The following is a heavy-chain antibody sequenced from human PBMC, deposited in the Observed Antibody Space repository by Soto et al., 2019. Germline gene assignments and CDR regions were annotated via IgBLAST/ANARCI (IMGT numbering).Heavy chain of an antibody. J-gene: IGHJ4*02. CDR3: ARDLTYYDILTGYYKRSFFDY. CDR2: IIPIFGTA. CDR1: GGTFSSYA. D-gene: IGHD3-9*01. V-gene: IGHV1-69*13. Sequence: SVKVSCKASGGTFSSYAISWVRQAPGQGLEWMGGIIPIFGTANYAQKFQGRVTITADESTSTAYMELSSLRSEDTAVYYCARDLTYYDILTGYYKRSFFDYWGQGTPVTVSS.